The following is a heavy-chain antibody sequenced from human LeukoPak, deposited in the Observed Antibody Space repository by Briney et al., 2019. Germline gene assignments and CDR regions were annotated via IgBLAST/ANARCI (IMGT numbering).Heavy chain of an antibody. Sequence: ASVKVSCKASGYTFTGYYMHWVRQAPGQGLEWMGWINPNSGGTNYAQKFQGRVTMTRDTSISTAYMELSRLRSDDTAVYYCARSRSIGPLFDYRGQGTLVTVSS. CDR3: ARSRSIGPLFDY. D-gene: IGHD3-22*01. CDR1: GYTFTGYY. CDR2: INPNSGGT. J-gene: IGHJ4*02. V-gene: IGHV1-2*02.